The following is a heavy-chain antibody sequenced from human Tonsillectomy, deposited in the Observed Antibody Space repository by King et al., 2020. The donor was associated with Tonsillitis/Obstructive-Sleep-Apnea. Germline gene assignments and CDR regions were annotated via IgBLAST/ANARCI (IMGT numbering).Heavy chain of an antibody. CDR2: IRSKANSYAT. Sequence: DVQLVESGGGLVQPGRSLKLSCAASGFTFSDSTMHWVRQASGKGLEWVGRIRSKANSYATVYAASVKGRFTISRDDSKNTAYLQMNSLKTEDTAVYHCTTGYGDYWGQGTLVTVSS. V-gene: IGHV3-73*01. J-gene: IGHJ4*02. CDR1: GFTFSDST. D-gene: IGHD5-12*01. CDR3: TTGYGDY.